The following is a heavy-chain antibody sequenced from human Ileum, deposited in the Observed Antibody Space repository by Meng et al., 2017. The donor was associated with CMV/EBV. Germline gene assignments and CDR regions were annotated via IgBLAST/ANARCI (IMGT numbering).Heavy chain of an antibody. CDR2: TKNKTESFII. CDR1: GFSINDHY. CDR3: ARDNSNWTFDF. J-gene: IGHJ2*01. D-gene: IGHD2/OR15-2a*01. V-gene: IGHV3-72*01. Sequence: ASGFSINDHYMDWVRQAPGKGLEWVGRTKNKTESFIIEYDASVKGRFTISRDDSKNSLYLHMNSLKTEDTAVYYCARDNSNWTFDFWGRGTLVTVSS.